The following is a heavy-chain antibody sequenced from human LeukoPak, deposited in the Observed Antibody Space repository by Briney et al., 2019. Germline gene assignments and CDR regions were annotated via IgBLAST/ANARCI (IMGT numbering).Heavy chain of an antibody. V-gene: IGHV4-59*01. Sequence: SETLSLTCTVSGDSITSDYWSWLRQRPGKGLEWIGYIYYSGSTNYNPSLKSRVTISIDTSKKQFSLKLASVTAADTAVYYCASPYRGRFDYWGQGTLVTVSS. CDR2: IYYSGST. D-gene: IGHD3-10*01. CDR1: GDSITSDY. J-gene: IGHJ4*02. CDR3: ASPYRGRFDY.